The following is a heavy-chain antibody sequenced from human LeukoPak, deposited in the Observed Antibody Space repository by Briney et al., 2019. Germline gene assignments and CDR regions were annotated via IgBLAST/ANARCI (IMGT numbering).Heavy chain of an antibody. Sequence: SETLSLTCTVSGGSISSYYWSWIRQPAGKGLEWIGRIYTSGSTNYNPSLKSRVTMSVDTSKNQFSLKLSSVTAADTAVYYCARIGSSSGWYVKYYFDYWGQGTLVTVSS. CDR1: GGSISSYY. CDR3: ARIGSSSGWYVKYYFDY. V-gene: IGHV4-4*07. CDR2: IYTSGST. J-gene: IGHJ4*02. D-gene: IGHD6-19*01.